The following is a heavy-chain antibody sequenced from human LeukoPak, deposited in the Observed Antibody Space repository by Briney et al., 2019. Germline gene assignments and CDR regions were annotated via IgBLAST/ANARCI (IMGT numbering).Heavy chain of an antibody. CDR1: GFTFSNYG. V-gene: IGHV3-33*01. CDR2: IWYDGSNK. CDR3: ASQPAVIDLDY. Sequence: GGSLRLSCAASGFTFSNYGMHWVRQAPGKGLEWVAVIWYDGSNKYYADSVKGRFTISKDSSKNTVYLQMSSLRAEDTAVYYCASQPAVIDLDYWGQGTLVTVSS. D-gene: IGHD2/OR15-2a*01. J-gene: IGHJ4*02.